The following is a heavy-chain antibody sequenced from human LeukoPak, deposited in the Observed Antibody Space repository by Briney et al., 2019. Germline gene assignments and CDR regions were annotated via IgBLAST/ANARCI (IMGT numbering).Heavy chain of an antibody. D-gene: IGHD3-22*01. CDR3: ARKLSNYYDSSGSFDY. Sequence: SETLSLTCAVYGGSFSGYYWSWIRQPPGKGLEWIGEINHSGSTNYNPSLKSRVTISVDTSKNQFSLKLSSVTAADTAVYYCARKLSNYYDSSGSFDYWGQGTLVTVSS. CDR2: INHSGST. V-gene: IGHV4-34*01. CDR1: GGSFSGYY. J-gene: IGHJ4*02.